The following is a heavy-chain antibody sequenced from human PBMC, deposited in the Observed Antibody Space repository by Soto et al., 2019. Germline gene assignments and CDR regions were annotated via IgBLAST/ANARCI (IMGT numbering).Heavy chain of an antibody. CDR2: ISWNSGSI. CDR1: GFTFDDYA. CDR3: AKDRTFNYSSSWQSFDY. D-gene: IGHD6-13*01. V-gene: IGHV3-9*01. Sequence: QPGGSLRLSCAASGFTFDDYAMHWVRQAPGKGLEWVSGISWNSGSIGYADSVKGRFTISRDNAKNSLYLQMNSLRAEDTALYYCAKDRTFNYSSSWQSFDYWGQGTLVTVSS. J-gene: IGHJ4*02.